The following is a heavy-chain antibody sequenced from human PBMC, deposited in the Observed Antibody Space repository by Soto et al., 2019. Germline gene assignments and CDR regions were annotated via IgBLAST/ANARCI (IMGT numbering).Heavy chain of an antibody. V-gene: IGHV1-69*05. CDR3: ARVKASGWLNWFDP. Sequence: SVKVSCKASGGTFSSYAISWVRQAPGQGLEWMGGIIPIIGTANYAQKHQGRVKITTDESTSTAYMELRSLRSDDTAVYYCARVKASGWLNWFDPWGQGTLVTVSS. CDR2: IIPIIGTA. D-gene: IGHD6-19*01. J-gene: IGHJ5*02. CDR1: GGTFSSYA.